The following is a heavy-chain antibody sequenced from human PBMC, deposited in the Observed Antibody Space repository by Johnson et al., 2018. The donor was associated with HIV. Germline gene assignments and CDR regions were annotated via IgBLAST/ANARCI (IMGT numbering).Heavy chain of an antibody. D-gene: IGHD3-22*01. Sequence: VQLVESGGGLVKPGGSLRLSCAASGFTFSNAWMSWVRQAPGKGLEWVGRIKSKTDGGTTDYAAPVKGRFTISRDNSKNTLFLQMNSLRAEDTAGYYCVRRFYDSSAFDIWGQGTLVTVSS. V-gene: IGHV3-15*01. CDR2: IKSKTDGGTT. CDR1: GFTFSNAW. J-gene: IGHJ3*02. CDR3: VRRFYDSSAFDI.